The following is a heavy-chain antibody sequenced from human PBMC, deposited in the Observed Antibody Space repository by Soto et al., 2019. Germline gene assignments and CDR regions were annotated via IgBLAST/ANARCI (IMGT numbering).Heavy chain of an antibody. CDR1: GYSFTIYW. J-gene: IGHJ6*02. V-gene: IGHV5-10-1*01. CDR2: IDPSDSYT. D-gene: IGHD2-15*01. Sequence: GESLKISCKGSGYSFTIYWISWVRQMPGKGLEWMGRIDPSDSYTNYSPSFQGHVTISADKSISTAYLQWSSLKASDTAMYYCARQSDCSGGSCYLFYYYGMDVWGQGTTVTVSS. CDR3: ARQSDCSGGSCYLFYYYGMDV.